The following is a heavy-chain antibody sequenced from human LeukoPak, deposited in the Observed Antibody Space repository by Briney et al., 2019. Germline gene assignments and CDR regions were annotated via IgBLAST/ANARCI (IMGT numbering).Heavy chain of an antibody. V-gene: IGHV1-18*01. CDR1: GYTFTSYG. CDR3: ARGGNSGWRTPNDDY. J-gene: IGHJ4*02. D-gene: IGHD6-19*01. CDR2: SSPYNDNT. Sequence: GASVKVFCKASGYTFTSYGISWVRQAPGQGLEWMGWSSPYNDNTNYAQKFQGRVTMTTDTSTSAAYMELRSLRYDDTAVYYCARGGNSGWRTPNDDYWGQGTLVTVSS.